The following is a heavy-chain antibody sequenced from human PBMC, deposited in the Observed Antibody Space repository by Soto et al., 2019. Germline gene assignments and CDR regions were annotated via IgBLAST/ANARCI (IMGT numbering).Heavy chain of an antibody. CDR2: INAGNGNT. Sequence: ASVKVSCKASGYTFTSYAMHWVRQAPGQRLEWMGWINAGNGNTKYSQKFQGRVTITRDTSASTAYMELSSLRSEDTAVYYCARGGTLYWYFDLWGRGTLVTVS. D-gene: IGHD1-26*01. J-gene: IGHJ2*01. CDR1: GYTFTSYA. CDR3: ARGGTLYWYFDL. V-gene: IGHV1-3*01.